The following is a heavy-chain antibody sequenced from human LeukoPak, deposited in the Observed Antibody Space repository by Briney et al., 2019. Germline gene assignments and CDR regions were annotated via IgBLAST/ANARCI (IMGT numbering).Heavy chain of an antibody. CDR2: INPSGGST. CDR1: YXXTXXX. D-gene: IGHD6-6*01. CDR3: ARTAGRTFDY. Sequence: YXXTXXXMHWVGQAPGQGLEWMGIINPSGGSTSYAQKFQGRVTMTRDTSTSTVYMELSSLRSEDTAVYYCARTAGRTFDYWGQGTLVTVSS. J-gene: IGHJ4*02. V-gene: IGHV1-46*01.